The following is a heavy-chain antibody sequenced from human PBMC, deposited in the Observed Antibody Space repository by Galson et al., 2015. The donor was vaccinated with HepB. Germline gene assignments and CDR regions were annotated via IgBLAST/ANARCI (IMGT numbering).Heavy chain of an antibody. J-gene: IGHJ5*02. CDR3: ASPRGGRGDGVTTFFHA. CDR2: IYYSGST. CDR1: GGSISSSSYY. V-gene: IGHV4-39*01. D-gene: IGHD4-17*01. Sequence: ETLSLTCTVSGGSISSSSYYWGWIRQPPGKGLEWIGSIYYSGSTYYNPSLKSRVTISVDTSKNQFSLKLSSGTAADTAVYYCASPRGGRGDGVTTFFHAWGQGTLVTVSS.